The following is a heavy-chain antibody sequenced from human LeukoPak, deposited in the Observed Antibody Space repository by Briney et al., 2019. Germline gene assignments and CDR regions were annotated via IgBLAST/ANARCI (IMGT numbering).Heavy chain of an antibody. J-gene: IGHJ4*02. CDR1: GYTFTNYG. D-gene: IGHD5-12*01. Sequence: GASVKVSCKASGYTFTNYGISWVRQAPGQGLEWMGWMNPNSGNTGYAQKFQGRVTMTRNTSISTAYMELSSLRSEDTAVYYCARAKDYIYSGYDWGQGTLVTVSS. CDR3: ARAKDYIYSGYD. V-gene: IGHV1-8*02. CDR2: MNPNSGNT.